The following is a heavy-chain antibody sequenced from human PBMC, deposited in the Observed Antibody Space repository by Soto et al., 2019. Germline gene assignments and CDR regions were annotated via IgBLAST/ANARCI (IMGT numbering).Heavy chain of an antibody. J-gene: IGHJ4*02. CDR3: ARVKGHWCSSSSDDIDY. V-gene: IGHV3-48*02. Sequence: PGGSLRLSCAASGFTFSSYSMNWVRQAPGKGLEWVSYISSSSSTIYYADSVKGRFTISRDNAKNSLYLQMNSLRDEDTAVYYCARVKGHWCSSSSDDIDYWGQGTLVTVSS. CDR1: GFTFSSYS. D-gene: IGHD6-6*01. CDR2: ISSSSSTI.